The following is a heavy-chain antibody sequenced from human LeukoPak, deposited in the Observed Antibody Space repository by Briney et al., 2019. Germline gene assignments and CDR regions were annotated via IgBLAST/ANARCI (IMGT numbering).Heavy chain of an antibody. CDR1: GFTFSSYG. CDR3: AKGGRYSSGWYFDY. CDR2: ISPSGGGT. Sequence: GGTLRLSCAASGFTFSSYGMNWVRQAPGKGLEWISGISPSGGGTYYADFVKGRFTISRDDSKNTLYLQMNSLRAEDTAVYYCAKGGRYSSGWYFDYWGQGTLVTVSS. V-gene: IGHV3-23*01. J-gene: IGHJ4*02. D-gene: IGHD6-19*01.